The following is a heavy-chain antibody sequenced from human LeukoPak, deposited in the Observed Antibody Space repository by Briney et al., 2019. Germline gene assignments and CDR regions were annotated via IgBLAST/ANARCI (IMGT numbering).Heavy chain of an antibody. CDR2: TSYDGSNK. CDR1: GFTFSSYG. D-gene: IGHD5-18*01. Sequence: GGSLRLSCAASGFTFSSYGMHWVRQAPGKGLEWVAVTSYDGSNKYYADSVKGRFTISRDNSKNTLYLQMSSLRAEDTAVYYCAKPLGYSYGYYFDYWGQGTLVTVSS. CDR3: AKPLGYSYGYYFDY. V-gene: IGHV3-30*18. J-gene: IGHJ4*02.